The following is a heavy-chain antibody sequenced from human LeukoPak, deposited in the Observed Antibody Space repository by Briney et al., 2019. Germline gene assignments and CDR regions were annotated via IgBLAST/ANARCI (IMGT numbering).Heavy chain of an antibody. Sequence: GGSLRLSCAASGFTFSSYAMSWVRQAAGKGLEWGSAISGSGGSTYYADSVKGRFTISRDNSKNTLYLQMNSLRAEDTAVYYCAKDRFFEWLFRTGSYAFDIWGQGTMVTVSS. CDR2: ISGSGGST. CDR3: AKDRFFEWLFRTGSYAFDI. CDR1: GFTFSSYA. J-gene: IGHJ3*02. V-gene: IGHV3-23*01. D-gene: IGHD3-3*01.